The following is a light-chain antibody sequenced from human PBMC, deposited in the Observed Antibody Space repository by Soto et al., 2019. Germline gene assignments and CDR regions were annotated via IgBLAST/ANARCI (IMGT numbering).Light chain of an antibody. Sequence: SYELTQPPSVSVAPGKTARITRGGNNIGSKSVHWYQQKPGQAPVLVIYYVSDRPSGIPERFSGSNSGNTATLTISRVEAGDEADYYCPVWDSSSDPFYVVGTGTKVTVL. CDR3: PVWDSSSDPFYV. CDR2: YVS. CDR1: NIGSKS. V-gene: IGLV3-21*04. J-gene: IGLJ1*01.